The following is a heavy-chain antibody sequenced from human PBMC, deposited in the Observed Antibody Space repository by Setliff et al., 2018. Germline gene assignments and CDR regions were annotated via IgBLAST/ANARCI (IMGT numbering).Heavy chain of an antibody. CDR3: ATTGTYRYFDY. J-gene: IGHJ4*02. D-gene: IGHD1-1*01. CDR2: IYYDGTT. CDR1: GASIRSGGSY. V-gene: IGHV4-31*03. Sequence: SETLSLTCTVSGASIRSGGSYWNWIRQHPGKGLEWIGYIYYDGTTNYNPSLKSRVTMSLDTSNNRFSLRLNSVTASDTAVYYCATTGTYRYFDYWGQGTLVTVSS.